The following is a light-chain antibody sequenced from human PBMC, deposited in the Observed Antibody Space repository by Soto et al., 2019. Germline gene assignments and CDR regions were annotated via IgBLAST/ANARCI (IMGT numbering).Light chain of an antibody. J-gene: IGKJ3*01. CDR1: QGIYDY. V-gene: IGKV1-27*01. Sequence: DIQMTQSPSSLSASVGDRVTITCRASQGIYDYLAWYQQKPGKIPKLLIYGASTLQSGVPSRFSGSGSWTDFTLTISSLQPEDVATYYCQKYSSAPFSFGPGTKVDIK. CDR3: QKYSSAPFS. CDR2: GAS.